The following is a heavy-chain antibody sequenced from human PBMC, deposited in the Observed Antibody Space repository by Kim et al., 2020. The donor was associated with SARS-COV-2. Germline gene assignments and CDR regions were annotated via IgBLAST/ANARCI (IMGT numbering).Heavy chain of an antibody. Sequence: GGSLRLSCSASGFTFSSYAMHWVRQAPGKGLEYVSAISSNGGSTYYADSVKGRFTISRDNSKNTLYLQMSSLRAEDTAVYYCVKDQGYYDFWSGYYTDYYYGMDVWGQGTTVTVSS. CDR3: VKDQGYYDFWSGYYTDYYYGMDV. V-gene: IGHV3-64D*09. D-gene: IGHD3-3*01. CDR2: ISSNGGST. J-gene: IGHJ6*02. CDR1: GFTFSSYA.